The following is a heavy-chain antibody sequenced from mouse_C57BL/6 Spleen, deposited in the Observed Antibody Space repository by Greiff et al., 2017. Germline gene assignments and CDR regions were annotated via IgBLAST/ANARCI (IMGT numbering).Heavy chain of an antibody. V-gene: IGHV1-55*01. Sequence: QVQLKQPGAELVKPGASVKMSCKASGFSFTSYWITWVKQRPGQGLEWLGVIYPGSGSTYYNEMFKSKATLTVDTSSNTAVMQHSSLTSEDAAVYYCARGDDAYYADYWGQGTTLTVSS. D-gene: IGHD2-3*01. CDR2: IYPGSGST. CDR3: ARGDDAYYADY. CDR1: GFSFTSYW. J-gene: IGHJ2*01.